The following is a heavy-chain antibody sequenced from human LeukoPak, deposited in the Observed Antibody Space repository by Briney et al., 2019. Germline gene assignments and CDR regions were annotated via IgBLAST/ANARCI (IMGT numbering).Heavy chain of an antibody. V-gene: IGHV1-69*13. D-gene: IGHD2-15*01. Sequence: SVKVSCKASGGTFSSYAISWVRQAPGQGLEWMGGIIPIYGTTTYAQKFQGRVTITADESTTTAYMELSSLRSEDTAVYYCARVGSIPPRLLYYDYWGQGTLVTVSS. CDR1: GGTFSSYA. CDR3: ARVGSIPPRLLYYDY. J-gene: IGHJ4*02. CDR2: IIPIYGTT.